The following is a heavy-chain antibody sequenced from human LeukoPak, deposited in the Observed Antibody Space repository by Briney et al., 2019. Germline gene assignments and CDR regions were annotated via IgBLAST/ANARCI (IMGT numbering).Heavy chain of an antibody. D-gene: IGHD4-17*01. V-gene: IGHV4-59*08. J-gene: IGHJ4*02. CDR2: IYYSGST. Sequence: PSETLSLTCTVSGGSISSYSWSWLRQPPGRGLEWIGYIYYSGSTNYNPSLKSLVTISLDTPKNQCALKLSSVTAADTAVYSCARHRPYGAPQVLGYFDYWGQGTLVTVSS. CDR1: GGSISSYS. CDR3: ARHRPYGAPQVLGYFDY.